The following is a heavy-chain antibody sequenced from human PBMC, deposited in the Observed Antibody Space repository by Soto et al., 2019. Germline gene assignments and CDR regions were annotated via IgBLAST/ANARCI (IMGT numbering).Heavy chain of an antibody. CDR3: AIDLDIVVVTAIRYGMDV. Sequence: QVQLVESGGGVVQPGRSLRLSCAASGFTFSSYGMHWVRQAPGKGLEWVAVISYDGSNKYYADSVKGRFTISRDNSKNTLYLQMNSLRAEDTAVYYCAIDLDIVVVTAIRYGMDVWGQGTTGTVSS. CDR1: GFTFSSYG. CDR2: ISYDGSNK. D-gene: IGHD2-21*02. V-gene: IGHV3-30*03. J-gene: IGHJ6*02.